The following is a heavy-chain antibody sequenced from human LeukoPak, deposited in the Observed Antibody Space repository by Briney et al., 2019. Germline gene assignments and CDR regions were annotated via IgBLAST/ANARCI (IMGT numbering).Heavy chain of an antibody. D-gene: IGHD3-10*01. Sequence: SQTLSPTCTVSGGSISSGDYYWNWIRQPPGKGLEWIGYILYSGSTYYNPSLKSRVTISVDTSKNQFSLKLKSVTAADTAVYYCARDQLVRGVINYCWGQGTLVTVSS. CDR3: ARDQLVRGVINYC. CDR2: ILYSGST. V-gene: IGHV4-30-4*08. CDR1: GGSISSGDYY. J-gene: IGHJ4*02.